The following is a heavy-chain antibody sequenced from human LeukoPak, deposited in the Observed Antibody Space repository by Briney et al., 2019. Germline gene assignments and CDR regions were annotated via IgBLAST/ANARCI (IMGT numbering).Heavy chain of an antibody. V-gene: IGHV3-74*01. CDR1: GFTFSSYW. J-gene: IGHJ5*02. CDR2: INSDGSST. D-gene: IGHD2-21*02. Sequence: PGRSLRLSCAASGFTFSSYWMHWVRQAPGKGLVWVSRINSDGSSTSYADSVKGRFTISRDNAKNTLYLQMNSLRAEDTAVYYCARDPYCGGDCYSNWFDPWGQGTLVTVSS. CDR3: ARDPYCGGDCYSNWFDP.